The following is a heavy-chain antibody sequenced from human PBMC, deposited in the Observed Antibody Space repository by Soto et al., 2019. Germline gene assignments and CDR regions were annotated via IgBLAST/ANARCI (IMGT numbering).Heavy chain of an antibody. CDR1: GFTFGSYT. CDR3: AREYCSSTTCYFMDV. D-gene: IGHD2-2*01. V-gene: IGHV3-21*01. J-gene: IGHJ6*03. Sequence: EVQLVESGGGLVKPGGSLRLSCATSGFTFGSYTMNWVRQAPGQGLEWVSSLSGTSSLINYADSVEGRFTISRDNAKKSVYLQMNSLRAEDTAVYYCAREYCSSTTCYFMDVWGKGTTVTVSS. CDR2: LSGTSSLI.